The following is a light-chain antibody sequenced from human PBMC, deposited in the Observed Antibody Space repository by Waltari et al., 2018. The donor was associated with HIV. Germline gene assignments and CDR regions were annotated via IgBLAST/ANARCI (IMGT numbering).Light chain of an antibody. CDR2: STS. CDR1: QNIDRD. V-gene: IGKV3-15*01. J-gene: IGKJ2*01. CDR3: QQYYGKSPMYT. Sequence: EIVMTQSPVTLSVSPGDSATLSCRASQNIDRDLAWYHQRPGQAPRLLIFSTSTRSFNVPARFIGSGYGTEFSLTINSLQSEDSGIYYCQQYYGKSPMYTFGQGTKVDIK.